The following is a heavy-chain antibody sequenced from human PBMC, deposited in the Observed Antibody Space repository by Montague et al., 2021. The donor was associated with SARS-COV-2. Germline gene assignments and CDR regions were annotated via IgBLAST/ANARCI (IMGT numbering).Heavy chain of an antibody. Sequence: SETLSLTCTVSGDSVSSSDHYWGWIRQPPGKGLEWLGIVYYSGYTYYNSSVKGRVTISIDASKNQFSLKLNSLTATDTAIYHCARRRLREDYFDFWGQGTLLTVSS. CDR2: VYYSGYT. CDR1: GDSVSSSDHY. V-gene: IGHV4-39*01. D-gene: IGHD4-17*01. J-gene: IGHJ4*02. CDR3: ARRRLREDYFDF.